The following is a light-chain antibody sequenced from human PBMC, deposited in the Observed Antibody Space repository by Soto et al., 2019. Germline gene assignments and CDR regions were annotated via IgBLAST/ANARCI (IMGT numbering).Light chain of an antibody. CDR1: QSISSTC. J-gene: IGKJ2*01. CDR2: GAS. Sequence: EVVLTQSPGTLSLSPGERATLSCRASQSISSTCLAWYQHAPGQAPMLLIYGASSSATGRPVRFSGSGSGTDFTLTISRLEPEDFTVYYCQQYGSSRYTFGQGTRLE. V-gene: IGKV3-20*01. CDR3: QQYGSSRYT.